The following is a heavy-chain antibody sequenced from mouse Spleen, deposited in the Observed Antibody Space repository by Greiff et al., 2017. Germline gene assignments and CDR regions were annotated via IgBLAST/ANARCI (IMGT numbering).Heavy chain of an antibody. V-gene: IGHV1-55*01. Sequence: VQLQQPGAELVKPGASVKMSCKASGYTFTSYWITWVKQRPGQGLEWIGDIYPGSGSTNYNEKFKSKATLTVDTSSSTAYMQLSSLTSEDSAVYDCARPDGYYGAWFAYWGQGTLVTVSA. D-gene: IGHD2-3*01. CDR1: GYTFTSYW. J-gene: IGHJ3*01. CDR2: IYPGSGST. CDR3: ARPDGYYGAWFAY.